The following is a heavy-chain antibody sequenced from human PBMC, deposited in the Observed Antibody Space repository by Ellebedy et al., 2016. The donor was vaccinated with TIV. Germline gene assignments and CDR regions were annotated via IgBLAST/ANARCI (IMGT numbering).Heavy chain of an antibody. D-gene: IGHD1-26*01. CDR1: GFTFSSYA. CDR2: ISNTGSRT. Sequence: PGGSLRLSCAASGFTFSSYAMSWVRQAPGKGLEWVSTISNTGSRTYYADSVEGRFIISRDNSKKTLYLQLNSLRADDTAVYYCAQFMYSATTTHDYWGQGTLVTVSS. CDR3: AQFMYSATTTHDY. J-gene: IGHJ4*02. V-gene: IGHV3-23*01.